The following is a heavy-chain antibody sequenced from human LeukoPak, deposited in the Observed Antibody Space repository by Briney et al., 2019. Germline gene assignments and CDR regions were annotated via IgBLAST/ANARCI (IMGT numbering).Heavy chain of an antibody. CDR3: ASYAPTDFWSGYWIDY. CDR1: GYSISSGYY. CDR2: IYHSGST. Sequence: SETLSLTCTVSGYSISSGYYWGWIRQPPGKGLEWIGSIYHSGSTYYNPSLKSRVTISVDTSKNQFSLKLSSVTAADTAVYYCASYAPTDFWSGYWIDYWGQGTLVTVSS. J-gene: IGHJ4*02. D-gene: IGHD3-3*01. V-gene: IGHV4-38-2*02.